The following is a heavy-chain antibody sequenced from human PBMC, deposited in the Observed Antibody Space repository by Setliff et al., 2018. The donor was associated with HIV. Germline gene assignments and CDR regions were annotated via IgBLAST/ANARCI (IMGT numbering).Heavy chain of an antibody. Sequence: SETLSLTCGVSGDSITGSFYWAWIRQPPGKGLEWIANIYPSGSIWPSGTSNYNPSLKGRVTISVDTSKNQFSLKLSSVTAADTAVFYCARLTTTYYYDSSAYYHPVWGQGTLVTVSS. CDR3: ARLTTTYYYDSSAYYHPV. V-gene: IGHV4-38-2*01. CDR1: GDSITGSFY. J-gene: IGHJ4*02. D-gene: IGHD3-22*01. CDR2: IWPSGTS.